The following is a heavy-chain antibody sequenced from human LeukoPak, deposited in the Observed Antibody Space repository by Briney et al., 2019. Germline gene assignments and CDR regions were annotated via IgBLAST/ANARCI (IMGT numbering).Heavy chain of an antibody. D-gene: IGHD3-22*01. CDR3: ARGGSDSSGYYYVSGAFDI. J-gene: IGHJ3*02. CDR1: GYSFTSYW. V-gene: IGHV5-51*01. CDR2: IYPGDSDT. Sequence: GESLKISCKGSGYSFTSYWIGWVRQMPGKGLEWMGIIYPGDSDTRYSPSFQGQVTISADKSISTAYLQWSSLKASDTAMYYCARGGSDSSGYYYVSGAFDIWGQGTMVTGSS.